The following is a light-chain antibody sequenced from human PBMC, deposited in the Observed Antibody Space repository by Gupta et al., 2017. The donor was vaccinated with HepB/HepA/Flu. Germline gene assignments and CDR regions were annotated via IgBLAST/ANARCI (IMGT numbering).Light chain of an antibody. CDR3: RQDCSSPFT. CDR2: VAS. CDR1: QSISSNY. Sequence: EIVLTQSPGTLSLSPGERATLSCRASQSISSNYLAWYQQKPGQAPRLLIYVASNRATGVPDRFSGCGSGTDFTLTISRLEPEAFAVYYCRQDCSSPFTFGPGTKMEIK. V-gene: IGKV3-20*01. J-gene: IGKJ2*01.